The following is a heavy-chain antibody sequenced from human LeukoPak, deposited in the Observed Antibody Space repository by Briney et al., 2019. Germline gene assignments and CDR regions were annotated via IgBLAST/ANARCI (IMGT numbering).Heavy chain of an antibody. CDR2: INRDGSST. V-gene: IGHV3-74*01. CDR3: ARDQYGRFDY. CDR1: GFTFSSYW. D-gene: IGHD2-15*01. Sequence: GGSLRLSCAASGFTFSSYWMHWVRQAPGKGLVWVSRINRDGSSTSYADSVKGRFTISRDNAKNTLYLQMNSLRAEDTAVYYCARDQYGRFDYWGQGTLVTVSS. J-gene: IGHJ4*02.